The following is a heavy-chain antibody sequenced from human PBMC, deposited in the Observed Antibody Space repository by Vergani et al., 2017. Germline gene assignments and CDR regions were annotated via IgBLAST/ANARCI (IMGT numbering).Heavy chain of an antibody. J-gene: IGHJ6*03. CDR3: ARGGGGYDFWSGYYSYYYYMDV. Sequence: QLQLQESGPGLVKPSETLSLTCTVSGGSISSYYWSWIRQPPGKGLEWIGYIYYSGSTNYNPSLKSRVTISVDTSKNQFSLKLSSVTAADTAVYYCARGGGGYDFWSGYYSYYYYMDVWGKGTTVTVSS. D-gene: IGHD3-3*01. CDR2: IYYSGST. CDR1: GGSISSYY. V-gene: IGHV4-59*01.